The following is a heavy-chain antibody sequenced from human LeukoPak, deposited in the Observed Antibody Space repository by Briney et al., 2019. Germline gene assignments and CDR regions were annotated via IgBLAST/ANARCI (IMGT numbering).Heavy chain of an antibody. J-gene: IGHJ6*03. CDR3: ARDGYDFWSGSGYYYYYMDV. V-gene: IGHV3-7*01. CDR2: IKQDGSEK. CDR1: GFTFSSYW. D-gene: IGHD3-3*01. Sequence: PGGSLRLSCAASGFTFSSYWMSWVRQAPGKGLEWVANIKQDGSEKYYVDSVKGRFTISRDNAKNSLYLQMNSLRAEDTAVYYCARDGYDFWSGSGYYYYYMDVWGKGTTVTVSS.